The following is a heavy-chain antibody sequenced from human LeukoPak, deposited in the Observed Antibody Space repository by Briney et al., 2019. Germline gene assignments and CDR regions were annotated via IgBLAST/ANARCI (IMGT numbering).Heavy chain of an antibody. D-gene: IGHD2-21*02. J-gene: IGHJ4*02. CDR2: INHSGST. CDR1: GGSFSPYY. V-gene: IGHV4-34*01. CDR3: ARGGFYCGGDCYVDY. Sequence: SETLSPTCAVYGGSFSPYYWSWIRQPPGKGLEWIGEINHSGSTNYNPSLKSRVTISVDTSKNQFSLRLSSVTAADTAVYYCARGGFYCGGDCYVDYWGQGTLVTVSS.